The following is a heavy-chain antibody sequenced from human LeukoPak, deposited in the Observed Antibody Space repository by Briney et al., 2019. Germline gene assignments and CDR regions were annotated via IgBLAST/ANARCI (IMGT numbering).Heavy chain of an antibody. CDR2: INHSGST. CDR3: ARGMADRQHHSSSWYPRYYYYYYMDV. Sequence: TPSETLSLTCAVYGGSFSGYYWSWIRQPPGKGLEWIGEINHSGSTNYNPSLKSRVTISVDTSKNQFSLKLSSVTAADTAVYYCARGMADRQHHSSSWYPRYYYYYYMDVWGKGTTVTVSS. J-gene: IGHJ6*03. CDR1: GGSFSGYY. V-gene: IGHV4-34*01. D-gene: IGHD6-13*01.